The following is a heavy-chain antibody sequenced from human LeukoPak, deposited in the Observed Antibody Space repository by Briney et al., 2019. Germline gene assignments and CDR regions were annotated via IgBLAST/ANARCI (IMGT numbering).Heavy chain of an antibody. CDR1: GYTFTGYY. D-gene: IGHD4-17*01. J-gene: IGHJ5*02. V-gene: IGHV1-2*02. Sequence: GASVKVSCKASGYTFTGYYMHWVRQAPGQGLEWMGWINPNSGGTNYAQKFQGRVAMTRDTSISTAYMELSRLRSDDTAVYYCATGDYGDYLGWFDPWGQGTLVTVSS. CDR2: INPNSGGT. CDR3: ATGDYGDYLGWFDP.